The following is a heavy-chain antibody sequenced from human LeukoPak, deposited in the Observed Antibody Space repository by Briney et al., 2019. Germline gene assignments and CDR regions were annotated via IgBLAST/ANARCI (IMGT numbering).Heavy chain of an antibody. D-gene: IGHD2-21*02. CDR2: ISGGGDAT. Sequence: GGSLRLSCAASDFSFITYAMSWVRQAPGKGLEWVSTISGGGDATYYADSVKGRFTSSRDNSKNTLYLQMNSLRVEDTAVYYCAKDRLLNCRGDCYIFDYWGQGTVVTVSS. CDR3: AKDRLLNCRGDCYIFDY. CDR1: DFSFITYA. J-gene: IGHJ4*02. V-gene: IGHV3-23*01.